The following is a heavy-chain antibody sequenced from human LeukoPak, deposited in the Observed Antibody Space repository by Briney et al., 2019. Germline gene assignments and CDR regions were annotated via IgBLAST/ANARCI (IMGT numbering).Heavy chain of an antibody. CDR2: IRSKAYGGTT. J-gene: IGHJ4*02. D-gene: IGHD1-26*01. Sequence: GRSLRLSCTASGFTFGDYAMSWVRQAPGKWLEWVGFIRSKAYGGTTEYAASVKGRFTISRDDSKSIAYLQMNSLKTEDTAVYYCTRVQISGSYYFDYWGQGTLVTVSS. CDR1: GFTFGDYA. V-gene: IGHV3-49*04. CDR3: TRVQISGSYYFDY.